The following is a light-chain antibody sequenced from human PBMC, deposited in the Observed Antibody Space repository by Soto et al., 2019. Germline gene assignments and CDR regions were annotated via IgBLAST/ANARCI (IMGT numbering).Light chain of an antibody. CDR1: SSDVGAYNS. J-gene: IGLJ1*01. CDR3: SSYTTSVTYV. V-gene: IGLV2-14*01. CDR2: DVS. Sequence: TQPAAVSGSSGRSITIYFTGTSSDVGAYNSVSWYQQHPGKAPKLIIYDVSTRPSGISDRFSGSKSGNTASLTISGLQAEDESDYYCSSYTTSVTYVFGTGTKVNVL.